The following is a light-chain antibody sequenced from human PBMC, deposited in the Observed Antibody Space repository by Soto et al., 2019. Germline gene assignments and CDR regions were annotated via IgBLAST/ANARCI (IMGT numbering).Light chain of an antibody. CDR3: TSYAGTDVHYV. CDR2: EVS. V-gene: IGLV2-8*01. CDR1: SSDVGYYNY. Sequence: QSALTQPPSASGSPGQSVTISCTGTSSDVGYYNYVSWYQQYPGKAPKLLIYEVSKRPSGVPDRFSGSKSGNTASLTVSGLQAGDGADYYCTSYAGTDVHYVFGTGTKLTVL. J-gene: IGLJ1*01.